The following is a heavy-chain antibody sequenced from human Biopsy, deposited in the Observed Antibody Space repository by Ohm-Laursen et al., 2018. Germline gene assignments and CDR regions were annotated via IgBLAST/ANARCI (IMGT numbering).Heavy chain of an antibody. J-gene: IGHJ4*02. D-gene: IGHD6-19*01. CDR1: SGSIRTGDYY. V-gene: IGHV4-31*03. CDR2: IYYSGNT. Sequence: TLSLTCTVSSGSIRTGDYYWTWIRQQPGKGLEWIGSIYYSGNTKYNPSLQSRLSMSVDTSKNQFSLKLTSVTAADTAVYYCARESALAGDFDSWGQGTLVTVSS. CDR3: ARESALAGDFDS.